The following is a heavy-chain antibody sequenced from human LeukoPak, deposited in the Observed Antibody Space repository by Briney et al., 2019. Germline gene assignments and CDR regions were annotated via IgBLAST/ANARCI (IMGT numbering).Heavy chain of an antibody. CDR1: GGSISSGSYY. J-gene: IGHJ6*02. CDR2: IYSSGST. CDR3: ARGGVYYYGMDV. V-gene: IGHV4-61*02. Sequence: SETLSLTCHVSGGSISSGSYYWSWIRQPAGRGPEWIGRIYSSGSTNYNPSLKSRVTISVDTSKTQFSLKLSSVTAADTAVYYCARGGVYYYGMDVWGQGTTVTVSS.